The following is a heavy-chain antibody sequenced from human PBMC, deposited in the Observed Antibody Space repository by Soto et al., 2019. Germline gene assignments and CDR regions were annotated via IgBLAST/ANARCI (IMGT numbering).Heavy chain of an antibody. J-gene: IGHJ4*02. CDR1: GYTFTGYY. V-gene: IGHV1-2*02. CDR3: AAVMTVVAATPDFDY. D-gene: IGHD2-15*01. CDR2: INPNSGGT. Sequence: QVQLVQSGAEVKKPGASVKVSCKASGYTFTGYYMHWVRQAPGQGLEWMGWINPNSGGTNYAQKFQGRVTITADKSTSTAYMELSSLRSEDTAVYYCAAVMTVVAATPDFDYWGQGTLVTVSS.